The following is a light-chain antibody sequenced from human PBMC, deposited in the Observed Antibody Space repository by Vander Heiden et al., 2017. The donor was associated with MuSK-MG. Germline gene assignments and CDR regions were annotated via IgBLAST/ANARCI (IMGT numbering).Light chain of an antibody. CDR1: SPNIGAGYD. J-gene: IGLJ3*02. CDR3: QAYDSSMSGSGV. CDR2: GNS. V-gene: IGLV1-40*01. Sequence: QSVLTQPPSVSGAPGQRFTIPCPGRSPNIGAGYDVHWYQQLPGTAPKLLIYGNSNRPSGVPDRFSCSKSGTSASLAITGLQAEDEADDYCQAYDSSMSGSGVFGGGTKLTVL.